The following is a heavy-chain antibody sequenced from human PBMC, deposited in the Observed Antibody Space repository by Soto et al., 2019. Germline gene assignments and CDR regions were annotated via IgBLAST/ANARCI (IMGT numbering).Heavy chain of an antibody. V-gene: IGHV4-30-4*01. CDR1: GGSISSGDYY. D-gene: IGHD6-13*01. CDR2: IYYSGST. J-gene: IGHJ5*02. Sequence: SETLSLTCTVSGGSISSGDYYWSWIRQPPGKGLEWIGYIYYSGSTYYNPSLKSRVTISVDTSKNQFSLKLSSVTAADTAVYYCARGHTTAAGNWFDPWGQGTLVTVSS. CDR3: ARGHTTAAGNWFDP.